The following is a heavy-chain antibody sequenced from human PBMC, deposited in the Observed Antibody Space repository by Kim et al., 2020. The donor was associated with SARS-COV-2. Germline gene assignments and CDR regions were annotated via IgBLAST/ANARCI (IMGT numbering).Heavy chain of an antibody. Sequence: GGSLRLSCAASGFTFSHDWMTWVRQAPGKGLEWVANINQDGSESYYVDSVKGRFTISRDNAKNSLYLQMNSLRVEETAVYYCARSVFGDNYWGQGTPVSVSS. J-gene: IGHJ4*02. CDR3: ARSVFGDNY. CDR2: INQDGSES. D-gene: IGHD3-10*02. V-gene: IGHV3-7*01. CDR1: GFTFSHDW.